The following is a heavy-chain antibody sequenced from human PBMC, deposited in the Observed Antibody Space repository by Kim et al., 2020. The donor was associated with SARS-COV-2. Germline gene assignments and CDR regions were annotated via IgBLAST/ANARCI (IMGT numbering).Heavy chain of an antibody. CDR2: ISAYNGNT. Sequence: ASVKVSCKASGYTFTSYGISWVRQAPGQGLEWMGWISAYNGNTNYAQKLQGRVTMTTDTSTSTAYMELRSLRSDDTAVYYCARDKVRGAVGYYGMDVWGQGTTVTVSS. CDR1: GYTFTSYG. CDR3: ARDKVRGAVGYYGMDV. D-gene: IGHD3-10*01. J-gene: IGHJ6*02. V-gene: IGHV1-18*01.